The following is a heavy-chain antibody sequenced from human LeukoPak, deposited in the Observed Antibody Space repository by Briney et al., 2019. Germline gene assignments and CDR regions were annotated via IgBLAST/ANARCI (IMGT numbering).Heavy chain of an antibody. J-gene: IGHJ3*02. CDR3: ARDPAGDIAFDI. CDR1: GDIVSSNSAA. V-gene: IGHV6-1*01. Sequence: SQTLTLTCALSGDIVSSNSAAWNWIRQSQSGGLEWLERTSYRSKWYNDFALSVKSRITINPDTSKNQFSLQLTSVTPEDTAVYYCARDPAGDIAFDIWCQGTMVTVSS. CDR2: TSYRSKWYN.